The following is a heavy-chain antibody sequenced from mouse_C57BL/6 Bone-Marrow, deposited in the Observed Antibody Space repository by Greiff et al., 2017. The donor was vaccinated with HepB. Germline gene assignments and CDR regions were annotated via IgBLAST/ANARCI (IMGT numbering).Heavy chain of an antibody. J-gene: IGHJ3*01. CDR3: ARSYGSSKGFAY. D-gene: IGHD1-1*01. CDR1: GYAFTNYL. CDR2: FNPGSGDT. Sequence: QVQLQQSGAELVRPGTSVKLSCKASGYAFTNYLIEGVKQRPGPGLEWIGVFNPGSGDTNYNENFQGKATLIADNSSSPADMQLSSLTSEDSAVYFCARSYGSSKGFAYWGQGTLVTVSA. V-gene: IGHV1-54*01.